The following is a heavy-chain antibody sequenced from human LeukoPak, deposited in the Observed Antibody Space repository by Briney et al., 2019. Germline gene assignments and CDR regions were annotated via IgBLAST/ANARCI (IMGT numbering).Heavy chain of an antibody. CDR1: GFTFSDYY. CDR3: ARDLYRIVVVPHYFDY. Sequence: GGSLRLSCVASGFTFSDYYMSWIRQAPGKGLEWVANIKKDGSEKYYVDSVKGRFTISRDNAKNSPYLQMNSLRAEDTAVYYCARDLYRIVVVPHYFDYWGQGTLVTVSS. D-gene: IGHD3-22*01. CDR2: IKKDGSEK. J-gene: IGHJ4*02. V-gene: IGHV3-7*01.